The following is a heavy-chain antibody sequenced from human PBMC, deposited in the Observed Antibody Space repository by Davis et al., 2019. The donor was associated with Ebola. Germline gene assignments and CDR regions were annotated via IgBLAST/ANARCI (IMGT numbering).Heavy chain of an antibody. D-gene: IGHD6-19*01. Sequence: ETLSLTCAVYGGSFSGYYWSWIRQPPGKGLEWIGEINHSGSTNYNPSLKSRVTISVDTSKNQFSLKLSSVTAADTAVYYCARGRWLAKQFDYWGQGTLVTVSS. CDR2: INHSGST. V-gene: IGHV4-34*01. CDR1: GGSFSGYY. J-gene: IGHJ4*02. CDR3: ARGRWLAKQFDY.